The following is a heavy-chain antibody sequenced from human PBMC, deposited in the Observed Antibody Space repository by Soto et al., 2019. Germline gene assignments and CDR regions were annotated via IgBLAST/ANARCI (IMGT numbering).Heavy chain of an antibody. CDR1: GYTFTSYY. J-gene: IGHJ3*02. V-gene: IGHV1-46*01. D-gene: IGHD2-2*01. Sequence: QVQLVQSGAEVKKPGASVKDSCKASGYTFTSYYMHWVRQAPGQGLECMGIINPSGGSTSYAQKFQGSVTMTRDTSTSTVYMELSSLRSEDTAVYYCARTARRDAYHTSEEAFDIWGEGTMVTVSS. CDR3: ARTARRDAYHTSEEAFDI. CDR2: INPSGGST.